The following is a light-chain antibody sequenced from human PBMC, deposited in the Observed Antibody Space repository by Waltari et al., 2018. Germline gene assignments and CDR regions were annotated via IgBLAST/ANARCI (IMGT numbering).Light chain of an antibody. CDR3: SSYAGMNTFPWV. CDR1: SSDIGRYNY. V-gene: IGLV2-8*01. CDR2: EIN. J-gene: IGLJ3*02. Sequence: QSALTQPPSASGSPGQSVTISCTGTSSDIGRYNYVSWYQQHPGKAPKLIIYEINKRPSGVPDRFAGCKSGNTASVTVSGLQAEDEADYYCSSYAGMNTFPWVCGGGTMVTVL.